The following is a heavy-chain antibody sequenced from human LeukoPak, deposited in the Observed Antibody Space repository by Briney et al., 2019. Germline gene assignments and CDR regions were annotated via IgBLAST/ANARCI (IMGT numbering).Heavy chain of an antibody. V-gene: IGHV4-59*01. Sequence: PSETLSLTCTVSGGSISSYYWSWIRQPPGKGLEWIGYIYYSGSTNYNPSLKSRVTISVDTSKNQFSLKLSSVAAADTAVYYCARALSDFWSGSYYYYYMDVWGKGTTVTVSS. CDR1: GGSISSYY. CDR3: ARALSDFWSGSYYYYYMDV. D-gene: IGHD3-3*01. CDR2: IYYSGST. J-gene: IGHJ6*03.